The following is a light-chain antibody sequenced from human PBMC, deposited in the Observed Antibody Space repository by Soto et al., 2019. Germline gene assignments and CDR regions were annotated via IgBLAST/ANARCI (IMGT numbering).Light chain of an antibody. J-gene: IGLJ3*02. CDR1: SSNIGNNY. CDR3: GTWDSSLSGGV. Sequence: QSVLTQPPSVSAAPGQKVTISCSGSSSNIGNNYVSWYQQLPGTAPKLLIYENNKRPSGIPDRFSGSKSGTSATLGITGLQTGDEADYYCGTWDSSLSGGVFGGGIKLTVL. CDR2: ENN. V-gene: IGLV1-51*02.